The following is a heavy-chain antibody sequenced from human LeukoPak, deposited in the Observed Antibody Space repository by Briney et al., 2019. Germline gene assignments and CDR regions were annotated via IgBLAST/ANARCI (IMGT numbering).Heavy chain of an antibody. J-gene: IGHJ6*02. V-gene: IGHV1-2*02. CDR2: INPNSGGT. Sequence: ASVKVSCKASGYTFTGYYMHWVRQAPGQGLEWMGWINPNSGGTNYAKKCQGRVTMTRDTSISTAYMELSRLRSDDTAVYYCATTTFYYYYGMDVWGQGTTVTVSS. CDR3: ATTTFYYYYGMDV. D-gene: IGHD2-2*01. CDR1: GYTFTGYY.